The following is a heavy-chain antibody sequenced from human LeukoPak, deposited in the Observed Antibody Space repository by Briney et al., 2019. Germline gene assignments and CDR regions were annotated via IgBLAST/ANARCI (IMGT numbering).Heavy chain of an antibody. CDR1: GFTFSSYW. D-gene: IGHD3-3*01. CDR2: IKQGGSEK. Sequence: GGSLRLSCAASGFTFSSYWMSWVRQAPGKGLEWVANIKQGGSEKYYVDSVKGRFTISRDNAKNSLYLQMNSLRAEDTAVYYCARSPYYDFWSGYWVDYWGQGTLVTVSS. V-gene: IGHV3-7*01. CDR3: ARSPYYDFWSGYWVDY. J-gene: IGHJ4*02.